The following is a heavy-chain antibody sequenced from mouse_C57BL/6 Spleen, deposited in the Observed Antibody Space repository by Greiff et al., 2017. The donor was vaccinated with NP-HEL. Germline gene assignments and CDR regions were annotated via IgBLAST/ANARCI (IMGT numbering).Heavy chain of an antibody. CDR1: GYTFTDYE. CDR3: TSIYYGYYYFDY. J-gene: IGHJ2*01. CDR2: IDPETGGT. V-gene: IGHV1-15*01. Sequence: QVQLQQSGAELVRPGASVTLSCKASGYTFTDYEMHWVKQTPVHGLEWIGAIDPETGGTAYNQKFKGKAILTADKSSSTAYMELRSLTSEDSAVYYCTSIYYGYYYFDYWGQVTTLTVSS. D-gene: IGHD2-2*01.